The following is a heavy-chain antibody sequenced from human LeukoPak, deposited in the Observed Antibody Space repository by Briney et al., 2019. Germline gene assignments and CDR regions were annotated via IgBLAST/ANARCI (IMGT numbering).Heavy chain of an antibody. CDR3: AIAGPMVRGVTSFDY. CDR2: ISSSSSYI. V-gene: IGHV3-21*01. CDR1: GFTFSSYS. Sequence: GGSLRLSCAASGFTFSSYSMNWVRQAPGKGLEWVSSISSSSSYIYYADSVKARFTISRDNAKNSLYLQMNSLRAEDTAVYYCAIAGPMVRGVTSFDYWGQGTLVTVSS. D-gene: IGHD3-10*01. J-gene: IGHJ4*02.